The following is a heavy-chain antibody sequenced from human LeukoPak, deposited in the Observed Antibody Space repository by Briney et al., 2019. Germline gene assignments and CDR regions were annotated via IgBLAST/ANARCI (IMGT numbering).Heavy chain of an antibody. V-gene: IGHV4-31*03. CDR2: IYYSGST. Sequence: SETPSLTCTVSGGSISSGGYYWSWIRQHPGKGLGWIGYIYYSGSTYYNPSLKSRVTISVDTSKNQFSLKLSSVTAADTAVYYCARYGDSFGFQYYFDYWGQGTLVTVSS. D-gene: IGHD7-27*01. CDR3: ARYGDSFGFQYYFDY. J-gene: IGHJ4*02. CDR1: GGSISSGGYY.